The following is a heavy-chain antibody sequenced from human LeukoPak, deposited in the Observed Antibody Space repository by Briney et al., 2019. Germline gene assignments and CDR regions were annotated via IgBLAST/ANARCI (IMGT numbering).Heavy chain of an antibody. CDR3: ARGGITMVRGVNTDY. CDR1: GYTFTSYA. J-gene: IGHJ4*02. CDR2: INPNSGGT. D-gene: IGHD3-10*01. Sequence: ASVKVSCKASGYTFTSYAMNWVRQAPGQGLEWMGWINPNSGGTNYAQKFQGRVTMTRDTSISTAYMELSRLRSDDTAVYYCARGGITMVRGVNTDYWGQGTLVTVSS. V-gene: IGHV1-2*02.